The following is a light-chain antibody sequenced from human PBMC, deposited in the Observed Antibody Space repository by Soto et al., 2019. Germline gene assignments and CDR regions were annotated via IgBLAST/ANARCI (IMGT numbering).Light chain of an antibody. J-gene: IGKJ4*01. CDR3: QERGRWPRAT. CDR2: GAS. V-gene: IGKV3D-20*02. CDR1: QSVSSSY. Sequence: EIVLTQSPGTLSLSPGERATLSCRASQSVSSSYLAWYQQKPGQAPRLLIYGASSRATGIPARFSGSGSRTDFTLTISSLEPEDIAVYYCQERGRWPRATFGGGTKVEMK.